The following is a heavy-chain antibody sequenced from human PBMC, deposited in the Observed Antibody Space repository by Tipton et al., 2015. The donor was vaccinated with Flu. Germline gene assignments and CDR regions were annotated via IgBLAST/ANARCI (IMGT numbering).Heavy chain of an antibody. CDR1: GDSIGRAYC. CDR3: ARRDFSNYVSEPKNWFDS. CDR2: ICPGGP. V-gene: IGHV4-38-2*01. Sequence: TLSLTCSVSGDSIGRAYCWGWIRQPPGKGLEWIGNICPGGPYYNSSLRSRVTISLVTSKIQFSLRLTSVTAADTAVYFCARRDFSNYVSEPKNWFDSWGQGTLVTVSS. J-gene: IGHJ5*01. D-gene: IGHD4-11*01.